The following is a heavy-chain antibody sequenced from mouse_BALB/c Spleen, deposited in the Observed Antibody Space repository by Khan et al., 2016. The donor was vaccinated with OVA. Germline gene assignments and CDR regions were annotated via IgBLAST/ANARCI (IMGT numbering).Heavy chain of an antibody. Sequence: VELVESGPGLVAPSQSLSITCTVSGFSLSRYSVHWVRQPPGKGLEWLGMIWSGGSPDYNSALKSRLSISKDNSKSQVFLEMNSLQTDDTAMYYCARKKYGNYVSLDYWGQGTSVTVSS. CDR1: GFSLSRYS. CDR2: IWSGGSP. CDR3: ARKKYGNYVSLDY. J-gene: IGHJ4*01. D-gene: IGHD2-10*02. V-gene: IGHV2-6-4*01.